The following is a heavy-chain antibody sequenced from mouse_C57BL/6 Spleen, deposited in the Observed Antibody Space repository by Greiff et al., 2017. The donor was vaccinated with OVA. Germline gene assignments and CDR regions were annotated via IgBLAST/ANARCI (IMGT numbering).Heavy chain of an antibody. V-gene: IGHV5-17*01. D-gene: IGHD2-4*01. CDR2: ISSGSSTI. J-gene: IGHJ4*01. CDR3: ARGLRHAMDY. CDR1: GFTFSDYG. Sequence: DVMLVESGGGLVKPGGSLKLSCAASGFTFSDYGMHWVRQAPEKGLEWVAYISSGSSTIYYADTVKGRFTISRDNAKNTLFLQMTSLRSEDTAMYYCARGLRHAMDYWGQGTSVTVSS.